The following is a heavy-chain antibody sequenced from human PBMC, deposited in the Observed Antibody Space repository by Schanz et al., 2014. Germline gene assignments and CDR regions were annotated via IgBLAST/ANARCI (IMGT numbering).Heavy chain of an antibody. CDR2: INPSGGGT. CDR3: ARLSVAGRPHVNYWYFDL. CDR1: GYTFVSYS. D-gene: IGHD6-19*01. V-gene: IGHV1-46*01. Sequence: QVLQVQSGSELKKPGASVKVSCKASGYTFVSYSMHWVRQAPGQGLEWMGIINPSGGGTSYALRFQDRVTVTRDTSRSTVYMELSSLRSEDTAVYYCARLSVAGRPHVNYWYFDLWGRGTLVTVSS. J-gene: IGHJ2*01.